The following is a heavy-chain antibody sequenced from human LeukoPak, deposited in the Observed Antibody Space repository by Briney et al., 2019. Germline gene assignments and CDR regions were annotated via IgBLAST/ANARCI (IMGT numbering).Heavy chain of an antibody. Sequence: GESLKISCKGSGYSFTSYWIGWVRQMPGKGLEWMGIIYPGDSDTRYSPSFQGQVTISADKSISTAYLQWSSLKASDTAMYYCARQSHYYDSSGYYYVGFDYWGRGTLVTVSS. J-gene: IGHJ4*02. CDR2: IYPGDSDT. CDR3: ARQSHYYDSSGYYYVGFDY. CDR1: GYSFTSYW. V-gene: IGHV5-51*01. D-gene: IGHD3-22*01.